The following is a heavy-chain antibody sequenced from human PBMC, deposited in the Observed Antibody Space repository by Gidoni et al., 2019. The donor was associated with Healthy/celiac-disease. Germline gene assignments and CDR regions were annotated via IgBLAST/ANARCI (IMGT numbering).Heavy chain of an antibody. V-gene: IGHV1-18*01. CDR1: GYTFTSSG. CDR3: ARYDFWSGYFDY. CDR2: ISPYNGNT. J-gene: IGHJ4*02. Sequence: QVPLVQSGAPVKKPGASVKVSCTAPGYTFTSSGTSGVRQAPGQGLQWMGWISPYNGNTNYAQKLQGRVTMTTDTSTSTAYMELRSLRSDDTAVYYCARYDFWSGYFDYWGQGTLVTVSS. D-gene: IGHD3-3*01.